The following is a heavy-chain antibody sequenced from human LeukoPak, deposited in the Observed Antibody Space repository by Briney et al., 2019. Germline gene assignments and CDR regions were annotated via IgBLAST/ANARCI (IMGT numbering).Heavy chain of an antibody. J-gene: IGHJ4*02. CDR1: GGSFSGYY. CDR2: INHSGST. Sequence: SETLSLTCAVYGGSFSGYYWSWIRQPPGKGLEWIGEINHSGSTNYNPSLKSRVTISVDTSKNQSSLKLSSVTAADTAVYYCARGRGSSSWYSDYWGQGTLVTVSS. CDR3: ARGRGSSSWYSDY. D-gene: IGHD6-13*01. V-gene: IGHV4-34*01.